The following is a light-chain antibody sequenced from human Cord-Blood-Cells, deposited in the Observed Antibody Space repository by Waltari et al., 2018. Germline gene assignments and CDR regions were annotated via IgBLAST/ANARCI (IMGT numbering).Light chain of an antibody. V-gene: IGLV2-23*01. Sequence: QSALTQPASVSGSPGPSITISCTGTSSDVGSYNLVSWYQQHPGKAPKLMIYEGSKRPSGVPNRFSGSKSGNTASLTISGLQAEDEADYYCCSYAGSSTLVFGGGTKLTVL. J-gene: IGLJ3*02. CDR3: CSYAGSSTLV. CDR1: SSDVGSYNL. CDR2: EGS.